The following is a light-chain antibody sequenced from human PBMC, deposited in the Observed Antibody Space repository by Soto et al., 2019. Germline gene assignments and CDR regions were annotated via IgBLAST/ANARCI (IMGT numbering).Light chain of an antibody. V-gene: IGKV4-1*01. CDR3: QQYYSTSPT. CDR2: WAS. CDR1: QSVLYSSNNKNY. J-gene: IGKJ4*01. Sequence: DIVMTQSPDSLAVSLGERATINCKSSQSVLYSSNNKNYLAWYQQRPGQPPKLLIHWASTRQSGVPYRFSGSGSGTDFTLTISSLQAEDVAVYYCQQYYSTSPTFGGGTRGEIK.